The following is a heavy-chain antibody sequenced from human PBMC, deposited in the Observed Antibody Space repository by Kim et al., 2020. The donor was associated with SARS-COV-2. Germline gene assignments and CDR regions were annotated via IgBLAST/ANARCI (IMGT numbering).Heavy chain of an antibody. V-gene: IGHV4-34*01. CDR3: ARNSNYDPGSYGMDV. D-gene: IGHD4-4*01. J-gene: IGHJ6*02. Sequence: PSLNSRVTISVDTAKNQFSLKLSSGTAADTAVYYCARNSNYDPGSYGMDVWGQGTTVTVSS.